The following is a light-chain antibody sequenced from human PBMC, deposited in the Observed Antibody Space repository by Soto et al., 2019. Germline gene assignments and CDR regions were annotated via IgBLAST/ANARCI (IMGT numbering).Light chain of an antibody. Sequence: NGLNPSSANPFLSPGEKGPLPRRANQRVSNHLAWYQQKPGQAPRLLIYDASNRATGIPARFSGSGSGTDFTLTISSLEPEDFAVYYCQQRSNWPPRITFGQGTRLEIK. J-gene: IGKJ5*01. CDR3: QQRSNWPPRIT. V-gene: IGKV3-11*01. CDR2: DAS. CDR1: QRVSNH.